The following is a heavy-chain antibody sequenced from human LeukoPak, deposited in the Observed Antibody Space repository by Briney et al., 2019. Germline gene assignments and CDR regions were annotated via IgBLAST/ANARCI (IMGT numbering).Heavy chain of an antibody. D-gene: IGHD2-15*01. Sequence: SVKVSCKASEFTLTNSAMQWVRQARGQRLEWIGWIVVGSGNTNYAQKFQERVTITRDMSTSTAYLELSSLRAEDTAVYYCAAADCSGGSCYKGYDAFDIWGQGTMVTVSS. CDR3: AAADCSGGSCYKGYDAFDI. CDR1: EFTLTNSA. V-gene: IGHV1-58*02. CDR2: IVVGSGNT. J-gene: IGHJ3*02.